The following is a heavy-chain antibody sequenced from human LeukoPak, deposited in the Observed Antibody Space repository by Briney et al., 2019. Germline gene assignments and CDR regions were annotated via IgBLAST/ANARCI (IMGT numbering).Heavy chain of an antibody. CDR3: ARGDQDYYYYYMDV. CDR2: IYYSGST. CDR1: GRSFSGYY. V-gene: IGHV4-59*01. D-gene: IGHD2-21*01. Sequence: SETLSLTCPVYGRSFSGYYWRWIRQPPGGGREWVGYIYYSGSTNYNPSLKSRVIISVDTSKNQFSLKLSSATAADTAVYYCARGDQDYYYYYMDVWGKGTTVTISS. J-gene: IGHJ6*03.